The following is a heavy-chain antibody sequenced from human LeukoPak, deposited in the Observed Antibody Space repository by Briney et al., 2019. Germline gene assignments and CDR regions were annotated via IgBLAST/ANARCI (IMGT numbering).Heavy chain of an antibody. CDR1: GGSISSGGYY. CDR2: IYYSGST. CDR3: ARERMAVGYFDY. D-gene: IGHD6-19*01. J-gene: IGHJ4*02. Sequence: SETLSLTCTVSGGSISSGGYYWRWIRQHPGKGLEWIGYIYYSGSTYYNPSLKSRVTISVDTSKNQFSLKLSSVTAADTAVYYCARERMAVGYFDYWGQGTLVTVSS. V-gene: IGHV4-31*03.